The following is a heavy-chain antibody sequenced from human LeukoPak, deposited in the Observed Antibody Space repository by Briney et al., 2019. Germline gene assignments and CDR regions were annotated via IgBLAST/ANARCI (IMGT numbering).Heavy chain of an antibody. V-gene: IGHV4-34*01. CDR3: ARAGYSSSWSSFDP. D-gene: IGHD6-13*01. J-gene: IGHJ5*02. Sequence: PSETLSLTCAVYGGSFSGYYWSWIRQPPGKGLEWIGEINHSGSTNYNPSLKSRVTLSVDTSKNQFSLKLSSVTAADTAVYYCARAGYSSSWSSFDPWGQGTLVTVSS. CDR2: INHSGST. CDR1: GGSFSGYY.